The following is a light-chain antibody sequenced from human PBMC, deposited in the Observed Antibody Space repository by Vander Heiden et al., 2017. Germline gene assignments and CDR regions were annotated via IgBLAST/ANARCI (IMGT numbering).Light chain of an antibody. CDR2: SNN. J-gene: IGLJ1*01. CDR1: SSNIGGNT. CDR3: AEWDDSLSGLV. V-gene: IGLV1-44*01. Sequence: QSVLTQPPSASGTPGQRVTISCSGSSSNIGGNTVNWYQQLPGTEPKRLIVSNNQRPSGVPDRFSGYKSGTYASLEISGLQSEDEADDYCAEWDDSLSGLVFGTGTKVTVL.